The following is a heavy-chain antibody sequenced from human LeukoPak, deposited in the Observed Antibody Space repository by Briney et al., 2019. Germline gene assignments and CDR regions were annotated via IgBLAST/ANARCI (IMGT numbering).Heavy chain of an antibody. CDR3: TRTYSGSYYDH. CDR1: GFTFSGST. V-gene: IGHV3-73*01. J-gene: IGHJ4*02. CDR2: IRSKTNSYAT. Sequence: GGSLRLSCAASGFTFSGSTMHWVRQASVKGLEWVGRIRSKTNSYATAYAASVKGRFTISRDDSKNTAYLQMNSLKTEDTAVYYCTRTYSGSYYDHWGQGTLVTVSS. D-gene: IGHD1-26*01.